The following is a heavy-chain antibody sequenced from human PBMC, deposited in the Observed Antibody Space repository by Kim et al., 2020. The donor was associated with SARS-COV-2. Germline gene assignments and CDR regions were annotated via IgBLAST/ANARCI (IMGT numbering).Heavy chain of an antibody. Sequence: GGTNYNPALKSRVTISVDKSKNQFSLKLSSVTAADTAVYYCATIRGVIDDWGQGTLVTVSS. J-gene: IGHJ4*02. CDR3: ATIRGVIDD. V-gene: IGHV4-4*02. CDR2: GGT. D-gene: IGHD3-10*01.